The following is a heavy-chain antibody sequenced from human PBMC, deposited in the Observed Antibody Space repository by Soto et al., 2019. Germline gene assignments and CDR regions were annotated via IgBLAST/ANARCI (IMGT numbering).Heavy chain of an antibody. CDR3: AKQSPYSNSWYEIDY. CDR2: ISGSGDST. V-gene: IGHV3-23*01. Sequence: EVQLLESGGGLVQPGGSLRLSCAASGFTFSTYGLNWVRQAPGKGLEWVSGISGSGDSTHYADSVKGRFTISRDNSKNTXYLQXNSLRAEDTAVYYCAKQSPYSNSWYEIDYWGXXT. CDR1: GFTFSTYG. D-gene: IGHD6-13*01. J-gene: IGHJ4*02.